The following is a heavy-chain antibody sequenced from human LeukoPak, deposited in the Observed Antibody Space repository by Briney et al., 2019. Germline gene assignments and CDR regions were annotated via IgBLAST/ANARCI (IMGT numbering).Heavy chain of an antibody. CDR2: ISDHEINK. Sequence: GGSLRLSCAASGFTFSAYGMDWVRHAPGKGLDWVAFISDHEINKYYADSVTGRFAISRDNSKNTLYLQMNSLRAEDTAVYYCAKRHPTSWYVVDYWGQGTLVTVSS. CDR3: AKRHPTSWYVVDY. J-gene: IGHJ4*02. CDR1: GFTFSAYG. V-gene: IGHV3-30*18. D-gene: IGHD6-13*01.